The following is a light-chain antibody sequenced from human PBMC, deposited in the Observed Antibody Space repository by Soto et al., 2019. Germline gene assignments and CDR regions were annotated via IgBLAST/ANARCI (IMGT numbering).Light chain of an antibody. CDR1: QDITNY. CDR2: SAS. CDR3: QHLAGT. J-gene: IGKJ2*01. V-gene: IGKV1-9*01. Sequence: PLTQSPSSLSASIGDRVTITCRASQDITNYLAWYQQQPGKAPKLLVYSASTLHSGVPTRFSGSGSGTEFILTIGRLQPEDFATYYCQHLAGTFGQGTKLEMK.